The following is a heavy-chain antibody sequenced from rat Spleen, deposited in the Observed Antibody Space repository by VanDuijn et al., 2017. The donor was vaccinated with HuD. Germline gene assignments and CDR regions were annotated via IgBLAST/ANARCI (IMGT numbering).Heavy chain of an antibody. D-gene: IGHD1-5*01. V-gene: IGHV5-25*01. CDR1: GFTFSNYD. J-gene: IGHJ1*01. Sequence: EVQLVESGGGLVQPGRSMKLSCAASGFTFSNYDMAWVRQAPTKGLEWVASISYDGSSTYYRDSVKGRFTISRDNAKNTLYLQMDSLRSEDTATYYCAKIGNAYYWYFDFWGPGTMVTVSS. CDR2: ISYDGSST. CDR3: AKIGNAYYWYFDF.